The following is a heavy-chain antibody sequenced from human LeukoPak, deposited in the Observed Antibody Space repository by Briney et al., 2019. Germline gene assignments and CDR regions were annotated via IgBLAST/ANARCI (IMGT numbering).Heavy chain of an antibody. J-gene: IGHJ4*02. D-gene: IGHD2-2*01. CDR2: INHSGST. Sequence: SETLSLTCAVYGGSFSGYYWSWIRQPPGKGLEWIGEINHSGSTNYNPFLKSRVTISVDTSKNQFSLKLSSVTAADTAVYYCARGEWGYCSSTSCPYFDYWGQGTLVTVSS. V-gene: IGHV4-34*01. CDR1: GGSFSGYY. CDR3: ARGEWGYCSSTSCPYFDY.